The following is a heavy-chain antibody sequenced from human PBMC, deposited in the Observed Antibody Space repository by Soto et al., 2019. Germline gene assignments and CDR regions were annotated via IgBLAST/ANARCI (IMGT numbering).Heavy chain of an antibody. V-gene: IGHV1-69*02. CDR1: GGTFSSYI. J-gene: IGHJ4*02. CDR2: IIPILGIT. CDR3: ARGFGSGCYAVDY. D-gene: IGHD3-10*01. Sequence: QVQLVQSGAEVKKPGSSVKVSCKASGGTFSSYIIIWVRQAPGQGLEWMGKIIPILGITNYAQQFQGRVTITADKSTSTAYMELSSLRSEDTAVYYCARGFGSGCYAVDYWGQGTLVTVSS.